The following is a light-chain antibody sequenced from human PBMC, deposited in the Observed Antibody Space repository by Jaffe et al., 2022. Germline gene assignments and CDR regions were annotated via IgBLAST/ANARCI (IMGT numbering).Light chain of an antibody. V-gene: IGLV1-40*01. CDR2: ANK. CDR3: QSFDISLNAWV. Sequence: QSALAQPPSVSGAPGQRVTISCNGSSSNILTGGDVHWSQQLPGAAPKLLIYANKYRPSGVPDRFSGSKSGASASLAITGLQPEDEADYYCQSFDISLNAWVFGGGTKLTVL. CDR1: SSNILTGGD. J-gene: IGLJ3*02.